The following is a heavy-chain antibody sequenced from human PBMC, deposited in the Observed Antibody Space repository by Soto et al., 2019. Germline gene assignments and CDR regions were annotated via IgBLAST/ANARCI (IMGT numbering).Heavy chain of an antibody. J-gene: IGHJ5*02. Sequence: SETRSLTCTVSGGTISSGTYYWGWILHPPGKGLEWIGSLYYTVRTYYSPSLKSRVTISVDTSKNHFSLNLTSVTAADTAVYYCARRLARGVIGWCERWGQGTMVIVSA. D-gene: IGHD3-10*01. V-gene: IGHV4-39*02. CDR2: LYYTVRT. CDR3: ARRLARGVIGWCER. CDR1: GGTISSGTYY.